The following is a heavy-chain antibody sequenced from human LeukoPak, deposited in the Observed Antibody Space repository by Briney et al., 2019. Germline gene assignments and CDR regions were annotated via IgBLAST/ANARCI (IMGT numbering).Heavy chain of an antibody. J-gene: IGHJ3*02. CDR3: VKSNSRYQPWTLDI. Sequence: PSQTLSLTCTVSSGSFRTYYWSWIRQPPGKGLEWIGYIFYNEGTSYNPSLKSRVTISVDTSNNQLSLKVNSVTAADTAMYYCVKSNSRYQPWTLDIWGRGTMVTVSS. V-gene: IGHV4-59*01. CDR1: SGSFRTYY. CDR2: IFYNEGT. D-gene: IGHD2-2*01.